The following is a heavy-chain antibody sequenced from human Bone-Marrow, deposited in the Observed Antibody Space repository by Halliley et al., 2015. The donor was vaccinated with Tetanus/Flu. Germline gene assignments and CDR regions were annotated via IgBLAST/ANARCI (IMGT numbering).Heavy chain of an antibody. V-gene: IGHV4-30-2*05. CDR2: GGP. D-gene: IGHD3-22*01. J-gene: IGHJ4*02. Sequence: GGPYYNPTHKSRVTISVDPSKNQFFLKLSSVTAADTAVYYCARASYYYDSRGYYYLPAYYFDYWGQGTLVTVSS. CDR3: ARASYYYDSRGYYYLPAYYFDY.